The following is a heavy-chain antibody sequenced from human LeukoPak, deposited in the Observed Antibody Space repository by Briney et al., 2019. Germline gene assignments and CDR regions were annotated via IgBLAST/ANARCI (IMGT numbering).Heavy chain of an antibody. CDR1: AYTFTGYY. V-gene: IGHV1-2*02. CDR2: IDPNNGDT. J-gene: IGHJ3*02. Sequence: ASVKVSCKASAYTFTGYYLHWVPQAPGQGLEWMGWIDPNNGDTKYAQKFQGRVTMTRDRSISTAYMELSRLTSDDTAVYYCARRSRNGLDAFDIWGQGTMVTVSS. CDR3: ARRSRNGLDAFDI. D-gene: IGHD1-14*01.